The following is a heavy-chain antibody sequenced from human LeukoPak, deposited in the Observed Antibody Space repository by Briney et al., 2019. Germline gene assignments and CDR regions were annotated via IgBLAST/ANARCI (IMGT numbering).Heavy chain of an antibody. J-gene: IGHJ6*03. Sequence: GGSLRLSCAASGFSFSVYWMHWVRQVPGKGPVWVSRIKTDGSITDYADSVKGRFTISRDNSKNTLYLQMNSLRAEDTAVYYCARDSWYYYMDVWGKGTTVTISS. CDR2: IKTDGSIT. CDR1: GFSFSVYW. V-gene: IGHV3-74*01. D-gene: IGHD1-1*01. CDR3: ARDSWYYYMDV.